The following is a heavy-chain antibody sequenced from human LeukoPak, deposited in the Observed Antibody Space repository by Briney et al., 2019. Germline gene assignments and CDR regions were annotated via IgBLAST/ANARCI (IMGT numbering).Heavy chain of an antibody. CDR1: GFTFSSYW. CDR3: ARGYSSSWYVGSYYYYGMDV. CDR2: IKQDGSEK. V-gene: IGHV3-7*01. J-gene: IGHJ6*02. Sequence: GGSLRLSCAASGFTFSSYWMSWVRQAPGKGLEWVANIKQDGSEKYYVDSVKGRFTISRDNAKNSLHLQMNSLRAEDTAVYYCARGYSSSWYVGSYYYYGMDVWGQGTTVTVSS. D-gene: IGHD6-13*01.